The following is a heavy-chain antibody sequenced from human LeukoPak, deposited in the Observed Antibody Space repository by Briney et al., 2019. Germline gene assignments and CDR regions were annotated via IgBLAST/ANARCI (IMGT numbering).Heavy chain of an antibody. Sequence: SGGSLRLSCAASGFTFSSYGIHWVRQAPGKGLERVAVIWYDGSNKYYADSVKGRFTITRDNSKNTLYLQMNSLRAEDTAVYYCARDYRGRLDYWGQGTLVTVSS. J-gene: IGHJ4*02. D-gene: IGHD3-10*01. V-gene: IGHV3-33*01. CDR2: IWYDGSNK. CDR3: ARDYRGRLDY. CDR1: GFTFSSYG.